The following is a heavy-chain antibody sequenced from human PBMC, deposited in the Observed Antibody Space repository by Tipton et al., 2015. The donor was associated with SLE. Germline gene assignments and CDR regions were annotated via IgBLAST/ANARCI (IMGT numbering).Heavy chain of an antibody. V-gene: IGHV4-61*02. CDR1: GASVGHSSYY. CDR2: IYNSGST. CDR3: ARGYSSSWYREFFDI. Sequence: TLSLTCTVSGASVGHSSYYWSWIRQPAGGGLEWIGRIYNSGSTNYNPSLMSRVTMSVDTSKNQFSLRLRSATAADTAFYYCARGYSSSWYREFFDIWGRGTLVTVSS. D-gene: IGHD6-13*01. J-gene: IGHJ2*01.